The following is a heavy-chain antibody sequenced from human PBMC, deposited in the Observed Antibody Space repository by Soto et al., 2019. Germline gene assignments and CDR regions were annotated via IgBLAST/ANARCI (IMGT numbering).Heavy chain of an antibody. D-gene: IGHD2-21*02. CDR2: ISAYNGNT. V-gene: IGHV1-18*01. Sequence: QVQLVQSGAEVKKPGASVKVSCKASGYTFTSYGITWVRQAPGQGLEWMGGISAYNGNTNYAQKHQGRVTMTTDTSTSTAYMELRSLRSDDTAVYYCARASSYCGGDCYYYYGMDVWGQGTTVTVSS. J-gene: IGHJ6*02. CDR1: GYTFTSYG. CDR3: ARASSYCGGDCYYYYGMDV.